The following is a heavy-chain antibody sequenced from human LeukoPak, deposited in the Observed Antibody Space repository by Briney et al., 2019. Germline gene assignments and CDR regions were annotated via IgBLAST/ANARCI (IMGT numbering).Heavy chain of an antibody. CDR1: GFTFREFA. V-gene: IGHV3-49*03. CDR3: SREWGNGNDLRPDS. J-gene: IGHJ4*02. D-gene: IGHD1-1*01. Sequence: GGSLRLSCTSSGFTFREFAVSWSRQAPGKGLEWIGFIRSSIYGGTPKAAASVKGRFIFSRDDSEGVAYLRMNSLKTDDTAVYYCSREWGNGNDLRPDSWGQGTLVTVSS. CDR2: IRSSIYGGTP.